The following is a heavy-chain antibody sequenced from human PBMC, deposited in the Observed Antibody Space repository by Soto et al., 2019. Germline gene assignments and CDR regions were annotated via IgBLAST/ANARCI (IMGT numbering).Heavy chain of an antibody. CDR2: IYYSGST. Sequence: NPSETLSLTCTVYGDSMRSFYWSWIRRPPGKGLEWIGNIYYSGSTNYNPSRKSRVTMSVDMSRNQVSLKLSSVTAADTAVYYCTRVGGYYGDYPNFDYWGQGALVTVSS. D-gene: IGHD4-17*01. J-gene: IGHJ4*02. CDR1: GDSMRSFY. CDR3: TRVGGYYGDYPNFDY. V-gene: IGHV4-59*01.